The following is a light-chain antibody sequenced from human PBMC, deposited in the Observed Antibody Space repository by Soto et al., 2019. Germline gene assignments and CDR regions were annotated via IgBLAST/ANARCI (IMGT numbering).Light chain of an antibody. CDR1: QSVSDN. V-gene: IGKV3-15*01. CDR3: QQYNNWPRT. J-gene: IGKJ1*01. CDR2: GAS. Sequence: EIVMTQSPATLSVSPGERATLSCRASQSVSDNLAWYQQKPGQAPRLLIYGASASANGIPARFSGSGSGTEFTLTISRLQSEDFAVYYCQQYNNWPRTFGQGTKVEFK.